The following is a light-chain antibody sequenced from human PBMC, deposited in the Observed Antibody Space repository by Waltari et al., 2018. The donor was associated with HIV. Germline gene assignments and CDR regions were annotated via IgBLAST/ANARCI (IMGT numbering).Light chain of an antibody. Sequence: ETVLTQSPATLSWSPGERATLSCRASQSVSNYLAWYQQKPGQAPRLLIYDASYGATGIPARFSGSGSGTDFTLTISSLQPEDFAVYYCQQRSNWPPEFTFGPGTKVDIK. V-gene: IGKV3-11*01. CDR2: DAS. CDR3: QQRSNWPPEFT. J-gene: IGKJ3*01. CDR1: QSVSNY.